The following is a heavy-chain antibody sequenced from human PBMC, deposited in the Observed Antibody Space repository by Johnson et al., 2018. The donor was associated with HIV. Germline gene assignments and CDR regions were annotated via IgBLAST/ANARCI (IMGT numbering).Heavy chain of an antibody. Sequence: QVQLVESGGGVVQPGRSLRLSCAASGFTFSTYAMHWVRQAPGKGLEWVAVISYDGSNKYYADSVKGRFTISRDTSKNTLYLQMISLRTEDTAVYYCAREGESLLDAFDIWGQGTMVTVSS. CDR2: ISYDGSNK. CDR3: AREGESLLDAFDI. V-gene: IGHV3-30-3*01. CDR1: GFTFSTYA. D-gene: IGHD3-16*01. J-gene: IGHJ3*02.